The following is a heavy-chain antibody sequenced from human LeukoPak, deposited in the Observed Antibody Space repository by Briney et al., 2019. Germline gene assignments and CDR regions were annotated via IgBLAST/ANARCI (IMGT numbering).Heavy chain of an antibody. Sequence: GGSLRLSCAASGFTFSGSALHWVRQASGKGLEWVGRIRSTANGYATAYAASVKGRFTISRDDSKNTAYLQMNSLRAEDTAVYYCAKVPVCSGGSCYDGKYFDYWGQGTLVTVSS. V-gene: IGHV3-73*01. CDR2: IRSTANGYAT. J-gene: IGHJ4*02. CDR1: GFTFSGSA. D-gene: IGHD2-15*01. CDR3: AKVPVCSGGSCYDGKYFDY.